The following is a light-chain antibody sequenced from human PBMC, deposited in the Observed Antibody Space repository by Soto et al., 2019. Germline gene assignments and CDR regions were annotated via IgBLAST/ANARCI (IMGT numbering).Light chain of an antibody. CDR2: VAS. Sequence: EIVLTQSPGTLSLSPGERATLSCRASQSVSSSYLAWYQQKPGQAPRLLIYVASSRATGIPDRFSGSGSGTDFTLTISRLEPEDCAVYYCQQYGSSPPFTFGGGNKVEIK. V-gene: IGKV3-20*01. J-gene: IGKJ4*01. CDR3: QQYGSSPPFT. CDR1: QSVSSSY.